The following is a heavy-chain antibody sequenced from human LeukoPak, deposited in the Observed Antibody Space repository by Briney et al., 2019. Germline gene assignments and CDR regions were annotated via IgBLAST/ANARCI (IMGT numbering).Heavy chain of an antibody. J-gene: IGHJ4*02. D-gene: IGHD3-22*01. CDR3: ASVTVVAFDY. V-gene: IGHV3-23*01. Sequence: GGSLRLSCAASGFTFSSSAMSWVRQAPGKGLEWVSAISNNGGYTYYADSVQGRFTISRDNSKNTLYLQMNSLRAEDTAVYYCASVTVVAFDYWGQGTLVTVSS. CDR1: GFTFSSSA. CDR2: ISNNGGYT.